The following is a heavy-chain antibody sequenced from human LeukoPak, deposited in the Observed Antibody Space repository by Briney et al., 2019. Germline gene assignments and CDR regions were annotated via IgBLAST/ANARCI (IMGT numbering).Heavy chain of an antibody. Sequence: ASVKVSCKASGYTFTSYYMHWVRQAPGQGLEWMGIINPSGGSTSYAQKFQGRVTMTRDMSTSTVYMELSSLRAEDTAVYYCAKDLNSSAFDIWGQGTMVTVSS. CDR2: INPSGGST. J-gene: IGHJ3*02. CDR3: AKDLNSSAFDI. D-gene: IGHD6-13*01. V-gene: IGHV1-46*01. CDR1: GYTFTSYY.